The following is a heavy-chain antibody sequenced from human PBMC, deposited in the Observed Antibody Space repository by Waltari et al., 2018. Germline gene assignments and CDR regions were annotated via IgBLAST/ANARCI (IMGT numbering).Heavy chain of an antibody. J-gene: IGHJ4*02. Sequence: QVQLQQWGAGLLKPSETLSLTCAVYGGSFSGYYGSWIRQPPGKGLEWIGEINHSGSTNYNPSLKSRVTISVDTSKNQFSLKLSSVTAADTAVYYCAIGDCGGDCSHFDYWGQGTLVTVSS. V-gene: IGHV4-34*01. D-gene: IGHD2-21*02. CDR3: AIGDCGGDCSHFDY. CDR2: INHSGST. CDR1: GGSFSGYY.